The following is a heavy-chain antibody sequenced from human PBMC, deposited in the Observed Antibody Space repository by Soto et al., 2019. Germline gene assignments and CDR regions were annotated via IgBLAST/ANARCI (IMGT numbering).Heavy chain of an antibody. D-gene: IGHD3-22*01. CDR2: IIPTYGTT. V-gene: IGHV1-69*01. Sequence: QVQLVQSGAEVKKPGSSVTVSCKASGDALTGYTISWVRQARGHGLEWMGGIIPTYGTTNYAQKFQGRVRMTADESTTTVYMELSSLRSEDTAMYFCARYRYYHDNSGYHPQFDSWGQGTLVTVSS. CDR3: ARYRYYHDNSGYHPQFDS. J-gene: IGHJ4*02. CDR1: GDALTGYT.